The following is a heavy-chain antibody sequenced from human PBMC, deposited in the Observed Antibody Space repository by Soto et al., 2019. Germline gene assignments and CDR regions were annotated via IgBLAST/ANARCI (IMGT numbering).Heavy chain of an antibody. CDR3: ARALVTAHSKRMDY. CDR1: GFTFSSYA. Sequence: EVQLLESGGGLVQPGGSLRLSCAASGFTFSSYAMSWVRQAPGKGLEWVAVITGTSDTIYYADSVKGRFTIARDNSKTPLYLLMNSLRAKDTAVYYCARALVTAHSKRMDYWGQGTLDTVSS. J-gene: IGHJ4*02. D-gene: IGHD3-22*01. CDR2: ITGTSDTI. V-gene: IGHV3-23*01.